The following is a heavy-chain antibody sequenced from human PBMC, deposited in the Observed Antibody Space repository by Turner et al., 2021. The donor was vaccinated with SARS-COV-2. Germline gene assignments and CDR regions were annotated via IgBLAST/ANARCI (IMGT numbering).Heavy chain of an antibody. Sequence: EVQLLESGGGLVQPGGSLRLSCAASGITSTSYSMSWVRQAPGKGLEWVSSISGSGVTTYYADSVKGRFTISRDNSKNTLYLQMNSLRAEDTAVYYCAKSGGMYCSGGNCYSSYFDYWGQGTLVTVSS. J-gene: IGHJ4*02. CDR2: ISGSGVTT. D-gene: IGHD2-15*01. CDR3: AKSGGMYCSGGNCYSSYFDY. CDR1: GITSTSYS. V-gene: IGHV3-23*01.